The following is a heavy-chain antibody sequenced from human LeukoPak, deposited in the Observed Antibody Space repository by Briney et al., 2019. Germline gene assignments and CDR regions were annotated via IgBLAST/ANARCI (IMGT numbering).Heavy chain of an antibody. Sequence: GASVKVSCMASGYTFTDYYMHWVRQAPGHGLEWMGWINPNTGVTNYAQKFQGRVTMTWDTSISTAYMELSGLRSDDTAVYYCARGRLGGSGSYYNVLDYWGQGTLVTVSS. CDR2: INPNTGVT. CDR1: GYTFTDYY. D-gene: IGHD3-10*01. J-gene: IGHJ4*02. V-gene: IGHV1-2*02. CDR3: ARGRLGGSGSYYNVLDY.